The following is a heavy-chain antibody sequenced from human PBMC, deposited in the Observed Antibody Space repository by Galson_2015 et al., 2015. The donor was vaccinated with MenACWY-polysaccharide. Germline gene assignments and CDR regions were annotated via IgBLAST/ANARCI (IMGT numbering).Heavy chain of an antibody. CDR1: GFSFGSSA. Sequence: SLRLSCAASGFSFGSSAMTWVRQAPGTGLECVSLISSSGGSTYYAESVTGRFTISRDNFKNTLFLQMNSLRAGDTAIYYCAKVDGPGDFYGLDHWGQGTPVLVSS. D-gene: IGHD3-10*01. V-gene: IGHV3-23*01. CDR2: ISSSGGST. CDR3: AKVDGPGDFYGLDH. J-gene: IGHJ4*02.